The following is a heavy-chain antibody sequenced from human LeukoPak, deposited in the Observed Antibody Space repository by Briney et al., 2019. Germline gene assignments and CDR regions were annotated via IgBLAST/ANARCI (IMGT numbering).Heavy chain of an antibody. CDR2: INHSGST. V-gene: IGHV4-34*01. D-gene: IGHD6-13*01. CDR3: ARYSSTWYFGD. Sequence: SETLSLTCAVYGGSFSGYYWSWIRQPPGKGLEWIGEINHSGSTRYNPSLKSRVTISVDTSKYQFSLRLSSVTAADTAVYYCARYSSTWYFGDWGQGTLVTVSS. J-gene: IGHJ4*02. CDR1: GGSFSGYY.